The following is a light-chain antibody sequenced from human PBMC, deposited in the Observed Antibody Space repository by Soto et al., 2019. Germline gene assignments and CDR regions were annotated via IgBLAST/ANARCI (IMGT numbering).Light chain of an antibody. CDR2: AAS. Sequence: DIPMTQSPSSLSASVGDRVTITCRASQDIRSWLSWYQQKPEKAPMSLINAASNLQSGVPSRFSGRVSGTEFTLTISSPQPEDLATYYGQQYESYHPTFGGGPNVEIK. CDR1: QDIRSW. CDR3: QQYESYHPT. V-gene: IGKV1D-16*01. J-gene: IGKJ4*01.